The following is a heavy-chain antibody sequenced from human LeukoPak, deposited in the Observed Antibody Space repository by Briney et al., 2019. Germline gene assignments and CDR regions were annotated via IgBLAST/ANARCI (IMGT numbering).Heavy chain of an antibody. CDR3: ANGIRTNFDY. CDR1: GFTFSIYA. D-gene: IGHD1-1*01. V-gene: IGHV3-23*01. J-gene: IGHJ4*02. Sequence: GGSLRLSCAASGFTFSIYALTWVRQAPGKGLELVSGINGRDNGTWYADSVKGRLTISRDNSKNTLYLQMNSLRAEDTAVYYCANGIRTNFDYWGQGTLVTVSS. CDR2: INGRDNGT.